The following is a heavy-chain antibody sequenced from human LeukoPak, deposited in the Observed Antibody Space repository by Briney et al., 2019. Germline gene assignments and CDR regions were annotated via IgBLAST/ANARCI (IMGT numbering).Heavy chain of an antibody. V-gene: IGHV3-23*01. CDR1: GFTFSSYG. CDR2: ISGSGGST. Sequence: GGSLRLSCAASGFTFSSYGMHWVRQAPGKGLEWVSAISGSGGSTYYADSVKGRFTISRDNSKNTLYLQMNSLRAEDTAVYYCAKSEDNYDINYFDYWGQGTLVTVSS. CDR3: AKSEDNYDINYFDY. J-gene: IGHJ4*02. D-gene: IGHD3-22*01.